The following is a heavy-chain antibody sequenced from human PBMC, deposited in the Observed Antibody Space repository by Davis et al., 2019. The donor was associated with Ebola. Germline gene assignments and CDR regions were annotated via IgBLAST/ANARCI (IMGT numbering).Heavy chain of an antibody. V-gene: IGHV1-46*03. D-gene: IGHD6-13*01. CDR2: INPSGGST. J-gene: IGHJ6*02. Sequence: AASVQVSCKASGYTFTSHYMHWVRQAPGQGFVWMGIINPSGGSTSYAQKFQGRVTMTRDTSTSTVYMELSSLRSEDTAVYYCARDRGVAAAGSSGYYYYGMDVWGQGTTVTVSS. CDR1: GYTFTSHY. CDR3: ARDRGVAAAGSSGYYYYGMDV.